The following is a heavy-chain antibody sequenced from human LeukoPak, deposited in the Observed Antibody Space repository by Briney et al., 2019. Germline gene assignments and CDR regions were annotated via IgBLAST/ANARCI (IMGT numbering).Heavy chain of an antibody. CDR1: GFTFSSYW. CDR3: ATDTVRGSGYDLIYSYYAMDV. V-gene: IGHV3-7*01. CDR2: IKEDGRET. J-gene: IGHJ6*02. D-gene: IGHD5-12*01. Sequence: AGGSLRLSCAASGFTFSSYWMSWVRQAPGKGPEWVANIKEDGRETYYLDSVKGGFTISRENAKNTLYLQMNRLRAEDTALYYCATDTVRGSGYDLIYSYYAMDVWGQAPTVTVSS.